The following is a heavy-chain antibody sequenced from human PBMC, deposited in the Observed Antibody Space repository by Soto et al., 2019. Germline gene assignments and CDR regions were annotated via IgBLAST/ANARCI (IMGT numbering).Heavy chain of an antibody. CDR2: IGTAGDT. CDR1: GFTFSSYD. Sequence: GGSLRLSCAASGFTFSSYDMHWVRQATGKGLEWVSAIGTAGDTYYPGSGKGRFTISRENAKNSLYLQMNSLRAGDTAVYYCARGRFGCTNGVCYRGRHYYYYMDVWGKGTTVTVSS. D-gene: IGHD2-8*01. J-gene: IGHJ6*03. CDR3: ARGRFGCTNGVCYRGRHYYYYMDV. V-gene: IGHV3-13*01.